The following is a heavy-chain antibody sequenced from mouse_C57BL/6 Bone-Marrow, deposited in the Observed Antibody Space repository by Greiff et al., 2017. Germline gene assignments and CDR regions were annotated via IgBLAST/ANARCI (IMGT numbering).Heavy chain of an antibody. CDR2: ISSGSSTI. CDR1: GFTFSDYG. D-gene: IGHD2-1*01. Sequence: DVQLQESGGGLVKPGGSLKLSCAASGFTFSDYGMHWVRQAPEKGLEWVAYISSGSSTIYYADTVKGRFTISRDNAKNTLFLQMTSLRSEDTAMYYCARTIYYGNYGYFDVWGTGTTVTVSS. CDR3: ARTIYYGNYGYFDV. V-gene: IGHV5-17*01. J-gene: IGHJ1*03.